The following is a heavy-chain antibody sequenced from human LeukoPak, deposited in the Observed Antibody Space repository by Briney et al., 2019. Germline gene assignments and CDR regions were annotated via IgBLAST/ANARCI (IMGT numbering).Heavy chain of an antibody. D-gene: IGHD2-8*01. V-gene: IGHV4-59*01. Sequence: SETLSLTCTVSGGSISNYYWSWIRQPPGKGLEWIGYIYYSGTTNYNPSLKSRVTISVDTSKNQFSLKLNSVTAADTAVYYCARGAKMVYAIPRVFDPWGQGTLVTVSS. CDR2: IYYSGTT. CDR1: GGSISNYY. J-gene: IGHJ5*02. CDR3: ARGAKMVYAIPRVFDP.